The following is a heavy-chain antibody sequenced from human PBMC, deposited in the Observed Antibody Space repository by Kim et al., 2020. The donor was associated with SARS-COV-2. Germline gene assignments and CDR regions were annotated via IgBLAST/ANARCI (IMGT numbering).Heavy chain of an antibody. J-gene: IGHJ4*02. CDR2: IKSKTDVGTT. CDR3: TTDTAMDCSGGSCSVPDY. D-gene: IGHD2-15*01. V-gene: IGHV3-15*01. CDR1: GFTFSNAW. Sequence: GGSLRLSCAASGFTFSNAWMSWVRQAPGKGLEWVGRIKSKTDVGTTDYAAPVKGRFTISRDDSKNTLYLQMNSLKTEDTVVYYCTTDTAMDCSGGSCSVPDYWGQGTLVTVSS.